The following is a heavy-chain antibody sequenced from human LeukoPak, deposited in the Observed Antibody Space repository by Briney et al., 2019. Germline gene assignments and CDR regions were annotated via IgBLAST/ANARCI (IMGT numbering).Heavy chain of an antibody. CDR1: GFTFDDYA. V-gene: IGHV3-9*01. Sequence: GGSLRLSCAASGFTFDDYAMHWVRQAPGKGLEWVSGISWNSDSIGYADSVKGRFTISRDNARNSLYLQMNSLRAEDTALYYCAKDRGYCSSTSCYEFDYWGQGTLVTVSS. D-gene: IGHD2-2*01. J-gene: IGHJ4*02. CDR2: ISWNSDSI. CDR3: AKDRGYCSSTSCYEFDY.